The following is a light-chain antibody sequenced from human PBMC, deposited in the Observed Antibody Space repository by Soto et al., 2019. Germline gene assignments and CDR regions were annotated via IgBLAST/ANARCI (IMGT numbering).Light chain of an antibody. CDR3: SSYTGSSINTVV. CDR2: EVS. V-gene: IGLV2-14*01. J-gene: IGLJ2*01. CDR1: SSDVGKYNY. Sequence: QSVLTPPASVSGSPGQSITISCTGTSSDVGKYNYVSWYQQHPAKAPKLMIFEVSNRPSGVSNRVSGSKAGNTASLTISGLQAEDEAEYYCSSYTGSSINTVVFGGGTTLTVL.